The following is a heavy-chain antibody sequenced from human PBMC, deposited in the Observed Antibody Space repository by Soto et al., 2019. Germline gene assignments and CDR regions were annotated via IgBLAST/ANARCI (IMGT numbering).Heavy chain of an antibody. V-gene: IGHV4-59*01. Sequence: SETLSLTCTVSGGSISSYYWSWIRQPPGKGLEWIGYIYYSGSTNYNPSLKSRVTISVDTSKNQFSLKLSSVTAADTAVYYCGRGIQLWSYYFDYWGQGTLVTVSS. CDR1: GGSISSYY. CDR3: GRGIQLWSYYFDY. D-gene: IGHD5-18*01. J-gene: IGHJ4*02. CDR2: IYYSGST.